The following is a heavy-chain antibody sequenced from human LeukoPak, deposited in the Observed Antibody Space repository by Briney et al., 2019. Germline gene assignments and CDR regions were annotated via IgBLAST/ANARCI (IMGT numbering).Heavy chain of an antibody. J-gene: IGHJ3*01. V-gene: IGHV3-7*01. Sequence: GGSLRLSCAASGFTFSGYWMTWVRQAPGKGLEWVANIKGDESKKYYVDSVKGRLTISRDNAKNSLYLQMNSLRAEDTAVYYCARDSNPRGGYDAFDFWGQGTLVTVSS. CDR1: GFTFSGYW. D-gene: IGHD3-10*01. CDR2: IKGDESKK. CDR3: ARDSNPRGGYDAFDF.